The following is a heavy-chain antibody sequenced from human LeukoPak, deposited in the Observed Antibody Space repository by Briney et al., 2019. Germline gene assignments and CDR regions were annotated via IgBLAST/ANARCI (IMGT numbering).Heavy chain of an antibody. D-gene: IGHD3-10*01. CDR3: ARGSYYYGSGSYRPYYYYYGMDV. J-gene: IGHJ6*02. CDR2: ISSDGSST. Sequence: GGSLRLSCAASGFTFSSYWMHWVRQAPGKGLVWVSRISSDGSSTSYADSVKGRFTISRDNAKNTLYPQMNSLRAEDTAVYYCARGSYYYGSGSYRPYYYYYGMDVWGQGTTVTVSS. V-gene: IGHV3-74*01. CDR1: GFTFSSYW.